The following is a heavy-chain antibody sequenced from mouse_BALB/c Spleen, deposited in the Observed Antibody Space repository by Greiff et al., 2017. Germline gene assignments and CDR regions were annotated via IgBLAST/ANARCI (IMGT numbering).Heavy chain of an antibody. CDR2: INPYNGDT. V-gene: IGHV1-20*02. J-gene: IGHJ3*01. CDR3: ARGIYYGYDGAWFAY. Sequence: VQLQQSGPELVKPGASVKISCKASGYSFTGYFTNWVMQSHGKSLEWIGRINPYNGDTFYNQKFKGKATLTVDKSSSTAHMELRSLASEDSAVYYCARGIYYGYDGAWFAYWGQGTLVTVSA. CDR1: GYSFTGYF. D-gene: IGHD2-2*01.